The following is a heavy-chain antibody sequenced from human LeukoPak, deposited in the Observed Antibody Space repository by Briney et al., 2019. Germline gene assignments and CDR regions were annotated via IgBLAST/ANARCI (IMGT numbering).Heavy chain of an antibody. V-gene: IGHV3-7*01. D-gene: IGHD2-21*02. CDR3: ARGWAAIPD. CDR2: IQDDGSEE. Sequence: GGSLRLSCAASGFTFNRDWTAWVRQAPGKGLEWVANIQDDGSEENYVGSVKGRFIISRDNAKNSLFLQMSSLRDEDTALYYCARGWAAIPDWGQGTLVTVSS. CDR1: GFTFNRDW. J-gene: IGHJ4*02.